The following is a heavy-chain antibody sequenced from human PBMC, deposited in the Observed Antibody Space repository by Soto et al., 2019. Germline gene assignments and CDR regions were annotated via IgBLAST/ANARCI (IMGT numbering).Heavy chain of an antibody. Sequence: SETLSLTCAVYGGSFSGYYWSWIRQPPGKGLEWIGEINHSGSTNYNPSLKSRVTISVDTSKNQFSLKLSSVTAADTAVYYCARGSWFGEKYYYYYGMDVWGQGTTVTVSS. J-gene: IGHJ6*02. CDR1: GGSFSGYY. CDR2: INHSGST. V-gene: IGHV4-34*01. CDR3: ARGSWFGEKYYYYYGMDV. D-gene: IGHD3-10*01.